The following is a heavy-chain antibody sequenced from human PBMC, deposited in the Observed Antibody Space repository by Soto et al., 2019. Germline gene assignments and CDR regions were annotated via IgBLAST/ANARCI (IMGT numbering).Heavy chain of an antibody. CDR2: ISGSGGST. Sequence: HPGGSLRLSCAASGFTFSSYAMSWVRQAPGKGLEWVSAISGSGGSTYYADSVKGRFTISRDNSKNTLYLQMNSLRAEDTAVYYCAKDLTTVTTFHFDAFDIWGQGTMVTVSS. D-gene: IGHD4-17*01. V-gene: IGHV3-23*01. J-gene: IGHJ3*02. CDR1: GFTFSSYA. CDR3: AKDLTTVTTFHFDAFDI.